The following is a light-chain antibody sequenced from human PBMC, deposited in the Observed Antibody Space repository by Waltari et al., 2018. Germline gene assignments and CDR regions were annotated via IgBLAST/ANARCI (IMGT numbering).Light chain of an antibody. J-gene: IGLJ2*01. V-gene: IGLV2-8*01. CDR3: SSYAGSNNFVV. CDR2: EVT. CDR1: SSDIGGYDY. Sequence: QSALTQPPSASGSPGQSVTISCTGTSSDIGGYDYVSWYQQHPGKAPKLMIYEVTKRPSGVPGRFSGSKSGDTASLTVSGLQAEDEADYYCSSYAGSNNFVVFGGGTKVTVL.